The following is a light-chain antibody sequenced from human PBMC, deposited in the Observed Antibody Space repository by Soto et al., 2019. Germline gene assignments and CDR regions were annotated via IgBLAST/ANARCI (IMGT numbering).Light chain of an antibody. CDR1: QSISSY. J-gene: IGKJ1*01. CDR2: AAS. V-gene: IGKV1-39*01. Sequence: DIQMTQSPSTLSASVGDRVTITCRASQSISSYLNWYQQKPGKAPKLLIYAASSLQSGVPSRFSGSGAGTEFTLTISSLQHEDFATYYCPQSYSTPWTFGQGTKVDIK. CDR3: PQSYSTPWT.